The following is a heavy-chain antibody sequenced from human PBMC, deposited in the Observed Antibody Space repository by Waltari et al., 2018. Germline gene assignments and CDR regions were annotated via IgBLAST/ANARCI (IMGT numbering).Heavy chain of an antibody. CDR3: ATSIAVAATPYYFDY. CDR1: GYTLTELS. J-gene: IGHJ4*02. V-gene: IGHV1-24*01. D-gene: IGHD6-19*01. CDR2: FDPEDGET. Sequence: QVQLVQSGAEVKKPGASVKVSCKVSGYTLTELSLPWVRQASGKGLEWMGGFDPEDGETIYAQKFQGRVTMTEDTSTDTAYMELSSLRSEDTAVYYCATSIAVAATPYYFDYWGQGTLVTVSS.